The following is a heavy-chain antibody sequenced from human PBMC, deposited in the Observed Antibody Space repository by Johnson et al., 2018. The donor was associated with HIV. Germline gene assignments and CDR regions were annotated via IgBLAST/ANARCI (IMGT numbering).Heavy chain of an antibody. Sequence: QVQLVESGGGVVQPGGSLRLSCAASAFTFSSYAMHWVRQAPGKGLEWVAVIWYDGSNKYYADSVKGRFTISRDNSKNTLYLQMNSLRAEDTAVYYCARDEITMIVVAGDAFDIWGQGTMVTVSS. V-gene: IGHV3-33*01. CDR3: ARDEITMIVVAGDAFDI. CDR2: IWYDGSNK. D-gene: IGHD3-22*01. CDR1: AFTFSSYA. J-gene: IGHJ3*02.